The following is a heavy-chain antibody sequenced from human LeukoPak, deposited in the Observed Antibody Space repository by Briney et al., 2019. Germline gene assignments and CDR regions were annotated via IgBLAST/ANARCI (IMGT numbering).Heavy chain of an antibody. Sequence: SGGSLRLSCTASGFRVTNNYVTWVRQAPGKGLEWVSVIYIGESADYADSVKGRFTISRDNSKSTLYVQMNSLRDDDTAVYYCANGDRKWWSDRWGQGTLVTVSS. CDR3: ANGDRKWWSDR. V-gene: IGHV3-53*01. J-gene: IGHJ5*02. D-gene: IGHD4-17*01. CDR1: GFRVTNNY. CDR2: IYIGESA.